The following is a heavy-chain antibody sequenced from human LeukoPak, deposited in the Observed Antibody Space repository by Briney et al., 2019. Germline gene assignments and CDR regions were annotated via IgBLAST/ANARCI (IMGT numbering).Heavy chain of an antibody. D-gene: IGHD3-16*02. Sequence: SETLSLTCTVSGGSISSSSYYWGWLRQPPGKGLEWIGSIYYSGSTYYNPSLKSRVTISVDTSKNQFSLKLSSVTAADTAVYYCARAPPTMITFGGVIVFGNYFDYWGQGTLVTVSS. J-gene: IGHJ4*02. CDR3: ARAPPTMITFGGVIVFGNYFDY. V-gene: IGHV4-39*07. CDR1: GGSISSSSYY. CDR2: IYYSGST.